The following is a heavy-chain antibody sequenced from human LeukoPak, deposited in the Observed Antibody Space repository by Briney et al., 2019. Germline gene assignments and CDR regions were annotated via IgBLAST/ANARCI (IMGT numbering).Heavy chain of an antibody. CDR3: AGQGYCSGGSRPLSYY. V-gene: IGHV3-9*01. CDR2: ISWNSGSI. Sequence: PGGSLRLSCAASGFTFDDYAMHWVRQAPGKGLEWVSGISWNSGSIGYADSVKGRFTISRDNSKNTLYLQMNSLRAEDTAVYYCAGQGYCSGGSRPLSYYWGQGTLVTVSS. J-gene: IGHJ4*02. D-gene: IGHD2-15*01. CDR1: GFTFDDYA.